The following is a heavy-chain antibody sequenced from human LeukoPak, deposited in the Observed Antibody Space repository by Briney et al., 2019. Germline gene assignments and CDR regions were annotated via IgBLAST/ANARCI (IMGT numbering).Heavy chain of an antibody. CDR2: ISGVGGNT. CDR3: AKDRGIVGTIYYFGY. J-gene: IGHJ4*02. Sequence: GGSLRLSCAASGFTFSSYAMTWVRQAPGKGLEWVSVISGVGGNTYYADSVKGRFTISRDNSKNTLYLQMNSLRAEDTAVYYCAKDRGIVGTIYYFGYWGQGTLVTVSS. D-gene: IGHD1-26*01. CDR1: GFTFSSYA. V-gene: IGHV3-23*01.